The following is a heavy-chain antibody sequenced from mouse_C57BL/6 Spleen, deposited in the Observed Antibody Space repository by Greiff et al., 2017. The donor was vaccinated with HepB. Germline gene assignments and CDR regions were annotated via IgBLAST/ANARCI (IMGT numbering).Heavy chain of an antibody. CDR1: GYTFTDYE. CDR3: TRLRRGYAVDY. V-gene: IGHV1-15*01. Sequence: QVQLQQSGAELVRPGASVTLSCKASGYTFTDYEMHWVKQTPVHGLEWIGAIDPETGGTAYNQKFKGKAILTADKSSSTAYMELRSLTSEDSAVYYCTRLRRGYAVDYWGQGTSVTVSS. CDR2: IDPETGGT. J-gene: IGHJ4*01.